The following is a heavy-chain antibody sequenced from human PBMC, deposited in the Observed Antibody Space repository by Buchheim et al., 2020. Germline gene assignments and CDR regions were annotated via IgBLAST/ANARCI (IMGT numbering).Heavy chain of an antibody. D-gene: IGHD4-17*01. Sequence: EVQLVESGGGLVKPGGSLRLSCAASGFTFSSYSMNWVRQAPGKGLEWVLSISSSSSYIYYADSVKGRFTISRDNAKNSLYLQMNSLRAEDTAVYYCARDLSRLVADYGDYVGYFDLWGRGTL. CDR3: ARDLSRLVADYGDYVGYFDL. V-gene: IGHV3-21*01. CDR1: GFTFSSYS. J-gene: IGHJ2*01. CDR2: ISSSSSYI.